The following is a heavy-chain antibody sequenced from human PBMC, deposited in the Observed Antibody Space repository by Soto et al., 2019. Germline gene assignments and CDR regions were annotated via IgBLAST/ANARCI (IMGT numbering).Heavy chain of an antibody. CDR1: GYTFTGHY. J-gene: IGHJ4*02. CDR3: GRGRSGQIVVFY. D-gene: IGHD1-26*01. V-gene: IGHV1-2*02. Sequence: ASVKVSCKASGYTFTGHYIHWVRQAPEQGPEWMGEIGPESGATRYAQKFQGRVTMTMDTSVTTVYMELKNLSPDDTAVYYCGRGRSGQIVVFYWGQGTPVTVSS. CDR2: IGPESGAT.